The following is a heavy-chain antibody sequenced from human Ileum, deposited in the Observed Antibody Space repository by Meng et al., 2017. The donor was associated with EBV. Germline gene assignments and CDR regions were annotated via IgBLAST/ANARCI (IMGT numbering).Heavy chain of an antibody. CDR1: GDSISSGGYF. J-gene: IGHJ4*02. Sequence: LQASGPGRVNPYQTLSPTCTGSGDSISSGGYFWSWIRQPPGKGLEWIGYIYYSGNTYYKPSLKSRVTMSVDTSKNQFSLKLSSVTAADTAVYYCARSLTTPYYFDDWGQGTLVTVSS. V-gene: IGHV4-30-4*01. CDR2: IYYSGNT. D-gene: IGHD1-14*01. CDR3: ARSLTTPYYFDD.